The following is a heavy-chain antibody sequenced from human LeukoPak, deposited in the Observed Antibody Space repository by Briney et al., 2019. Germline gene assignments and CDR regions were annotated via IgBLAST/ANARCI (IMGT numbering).Heavy chain of an antibody. J-gene: IGHJ3*02. D-gene: IGHD3-22*01. CDR1: GFTFSSYA. CDR2: ISGSGGST. Sequence: GGSLRLSCAASGFTFSSYAMSWVRQAPGKGLEWVSAISGSGGSTYYADSVKGRFTISRDNSKNTLYLQMNSLRAEDTAVYYCAKTRVTMIVVVFYALDIWGQGTMVTVSS. V-gene: IGHV3-23*01. CDR3: AKTRVTMIVVVFYALDI.